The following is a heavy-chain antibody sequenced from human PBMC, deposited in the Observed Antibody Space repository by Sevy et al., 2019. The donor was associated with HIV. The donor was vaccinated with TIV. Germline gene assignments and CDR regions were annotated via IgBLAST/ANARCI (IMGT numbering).Heavy chain of an antibody. Sequence: SQTLSLTCAISGDSVSSNSAAWNWIRQSPSRGLEWLGRTYYRSKWYNDYAVSVKSRITINPDTSKNQFSLQLNSVTPGDTAVNYCAREGRITMVQGVIMRHYYYGMDVWGQGTTVTVSS. CDR1: GDSVSSNSAA. D-gene: IGHD3-10*01. CDR2: TYYRSKWYN. CDR3: AREGRITMVQGVIMRHYYYGMDV. V-gene: IGHV6-1*01. J-gene: IGHJ6*02.